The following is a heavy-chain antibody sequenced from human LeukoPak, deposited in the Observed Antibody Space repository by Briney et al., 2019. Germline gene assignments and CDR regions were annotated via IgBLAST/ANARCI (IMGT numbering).Heavy chain of an antibody. V-gene: IGHV3-74*03. CDR3: ARRVDATRWFDP. CDR1: GFTFTNYF. J-gene: IGHJ5*02. D-gene: IGHD2-15*01. CDR2: INSDGTST. Sequence: GGSLRLSCAASGFTFTNYFMHWVRQAPGKGLVWVSRINSDGTSTMYADSVKGRFTISRDNAKNTLYLQMNSLRDEDTAVYYCARRVDATRWFDPWGQGSLVTVSS.